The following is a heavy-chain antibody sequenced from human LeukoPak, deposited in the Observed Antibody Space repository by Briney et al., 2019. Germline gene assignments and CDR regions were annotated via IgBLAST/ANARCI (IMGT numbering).Heavy chain of an antibody. CDR2: IWYDGSNK. J-gene: IGHJ4*02. CDR1: GFTFSSYG. V-gene: IGHV3-33*01. D-gene: IGHD4-17*01. CDR3: ARDSDGDYYFDY. Sequence: PGRSLRLSCAASGFTFSSYGMHWVRQAPGKGLEWVAVIWYDGSNKYYADSVKGRFTISRDNSKNTLYLQMNSLRAEDTAVYYCARDSDGDYYFDYWGQGTLVTVPS.